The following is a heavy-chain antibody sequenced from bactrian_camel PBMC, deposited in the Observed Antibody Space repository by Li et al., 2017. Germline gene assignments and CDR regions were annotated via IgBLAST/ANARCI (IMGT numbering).Heavy chain of an antibody. CDR2: IGSDGST. Sequence: DVQLVESGGGSVQAGGSLRLSCAASGYTYTRSCMGWFRQAPGKGREGVASIGSDGSTTYAESVKGRFTISRDNAKSTLYQQMNSLKPEDTAMYYCAADELNHGLAWRGYTYWSQGTQVTVS. V-gene: IGHV3S10*01. CDR1: GYTYTRSC. J-gene: IGHJ4*01. CDR3: AADELNHGLAWRGYTY. D-gene: IGHD1*01.